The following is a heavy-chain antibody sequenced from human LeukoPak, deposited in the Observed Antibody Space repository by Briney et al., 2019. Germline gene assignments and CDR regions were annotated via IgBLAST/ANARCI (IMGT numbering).Heavy chain of an antibody. Sequence: ASVKVSCKASGYTFTTYGISWVRQAPGQGLEWMGWISAYNGDINYAQKLQGRVTMTRDTSTSTVFMELSSLRSEDTAVYYCARGAYYYDSSGMDVWGQGTTVTVSS. CDR2: ISAYNGDI. V-gene: IGHV1-18*01. CDR3: ARGAYYYDSSGMDV. D-gene: IGHD3-22*01. CDR1: GYTFTTYG. J-gene: IGHJ6*02.